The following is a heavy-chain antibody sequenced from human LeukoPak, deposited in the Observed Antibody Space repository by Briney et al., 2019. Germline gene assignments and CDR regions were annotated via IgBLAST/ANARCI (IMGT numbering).Heavy chain of an antibody. CDR3: ARDYSSSPGGFDY. D-gene: IGHD6-6*01. J-gene: IGHJ4*02. CDR2: INQVGDSL. CDR1: GFTLGDFW. Sequence: GGSLRLSCAASGFTLGDFWMSWVRQAPGKGLEWVANINQVGDSLSYVTSVRGRFTISRDNAKNALFLQMNSLRAEDTAVYYCARDYSSSPGGFDYWGQGTLVTVSS. V-gene: IGHV3-7*01.